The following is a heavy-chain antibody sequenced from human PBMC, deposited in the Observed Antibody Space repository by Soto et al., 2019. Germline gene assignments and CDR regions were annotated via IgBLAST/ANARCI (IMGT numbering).Heavy chain of an antibody. Sequence: EVQLVESGGAVVQPGGSLRLSCAASGFTFDDFSMHWVRQAPGKGLEWVSLIGRDGIYTYYADSVKGRFTISRDNSKNSLYLQMNSLTTEDTAFYFCAKEKHDASWTSLDYWGQGTLVTVSS. CDR2: IGRDGIYT. CDR3: AKEKHDASWTSLDY. V-gene: IGHV3-43*01. J-gene: IGHJ4*02. D-gene: IGHD2-2*01. CDR1: GFTFDDFS.